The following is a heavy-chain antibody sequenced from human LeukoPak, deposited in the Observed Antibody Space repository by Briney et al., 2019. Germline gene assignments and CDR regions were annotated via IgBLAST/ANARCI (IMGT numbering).Heavy chain of an antibody. J-gene: IGHJ6*02. CDR2: IYHSGST. D-gene: IGHD4-17*01. CDR3: ARDQRDYEDYYYGMDV. CDR1: GGSISSSNW. Sequence: SETLSLTCAVSGGSISSSNWWSWVRQPPGKGLEWIGEIYHSGSTNYNPSLKSRVTISVDKSKNQFSLKLSSVTAADTAVYYCARDQRDYEDYYYGMDVWGQGTTVTVSS. V-gene: IGHV4-4*02.